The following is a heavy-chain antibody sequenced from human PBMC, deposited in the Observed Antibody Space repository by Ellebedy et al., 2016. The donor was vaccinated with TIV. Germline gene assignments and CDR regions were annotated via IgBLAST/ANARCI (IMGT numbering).Heavy chain of an antibody. V-gene: IGHV3-13*01. CDR2: IDNAGDT. CDR1: GFTSSRYD. CDR3: TRFEIISGGGYGMDV. J-gene: IGHJ6*02. Sequence: GGSLRLXCAASGFTSSRYDMHWVRQSTRKGLEWVASIDNAGDTYYPGSVKGRFTISRENAKNSLYLQMNSLRVEDTAVYYCTRFEIISGGGYGMDVWGQGTTVTVSS. D-gene: IGHD3-16*01.